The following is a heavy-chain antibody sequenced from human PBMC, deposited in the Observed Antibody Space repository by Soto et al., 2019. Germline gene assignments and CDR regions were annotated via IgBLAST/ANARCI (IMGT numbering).Heavy chain of an antibody. J-gene: IGHJ4*02. V-gene: IGHV4-34*01. D-gene: IGHD5-18*01. Sequence: SQARSVTSAVYGGFLSGVCWSVFRQPPGKGLEWIGEINHSGSTNYNPSLKSRVTISVDTSKNQFSLKLSSVTAADTAVYYCARGRRGYSSGSDYWGQGTLVTVS. CDR3: ARGRRGYSSGSDY. CDR1: GGFLSGVC. CDR2: INHSGST.